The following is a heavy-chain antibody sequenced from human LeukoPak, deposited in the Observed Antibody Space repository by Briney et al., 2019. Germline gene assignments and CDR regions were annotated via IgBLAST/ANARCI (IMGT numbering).Heavy chain of an antibody. D-gene: IGHD5-18*01. CDR3: ATCAANTYGYLDYYYMEV. CDR2: IIAIFGTT. J-gene: IGHJ6*03. V-gene: IGHV1-69*06. CDR1: GGTFSNYA. Sequence: ASVKVSCKASGGTFSNYAISWVRQAPGQGLEWMGGIIAIFGTTKYAHNLVGRVTITADRSTSTAYMELRSLRSDDTGVYYCATCAANTYGYLDYYYMEVWGKGTTVTVSS.